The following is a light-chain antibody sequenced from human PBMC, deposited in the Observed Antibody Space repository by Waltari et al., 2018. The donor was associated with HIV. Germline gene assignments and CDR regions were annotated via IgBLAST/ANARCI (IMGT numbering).Light chain of an antibody. J-gene: IGLJ2*01. CDR1: SSNIGAGYD. CDR2: GTK. Sequence: QSVLTQPPSVSGAPGQRVTIPCTGSSSNIGAGYDVHWYQQLPGTAPKPVIYGTKNRPSGGPDRFCGSKSGTSDFLAITGLQAEDDADDYCQSYDSALSGSVFGGGTKLTVL. CDR3: QSYDSALSGSV. V-gene: IGLV1-40*01.